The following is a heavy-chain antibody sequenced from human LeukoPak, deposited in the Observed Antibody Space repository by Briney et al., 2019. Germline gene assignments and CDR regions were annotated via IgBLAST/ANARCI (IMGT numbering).Heavy chain of an antibody. J-gene: IGHJ4*02. D-gene: IGHD3-9*01. CDR1: GGTFSSYA. Sequence: GASVKVSCKASGGTFSSYAISWVRQAPGQGLEWMGRIIPILGKANYAQKFQGRVTITADKSTSTAYMELSSLRSEDTAVYYCARAYYDILTGYLSPSDYWGQGTLVTVSS. CDR2: IIPILGKA. V-gene: IGHV1-69*04. CDR3: ARAYYDILTGYLSPSDY.